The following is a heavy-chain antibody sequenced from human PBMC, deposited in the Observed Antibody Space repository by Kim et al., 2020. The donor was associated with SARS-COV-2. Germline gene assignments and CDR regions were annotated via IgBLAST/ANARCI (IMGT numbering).Heavy chain of an antibody. Sequence: GESLKISCKGSGYSFTSYWISWVRQMPGKGLEWMGRFDPSDSYTNYSPSFQGHVTISADKSISTAYLQWSSLKASDTAMYYCARHGTDSSSWDRNWFDPWGQGXXVTVSS. J-gene: IGHJ5*02. D-gene: IGHD6-13*01. CDR2: FDPSDSYT. CDR3: ARHGTDSSSWDRNWFDP. V-gene: IGHV5-10-1*01. CDR1: GYSFTSYW.